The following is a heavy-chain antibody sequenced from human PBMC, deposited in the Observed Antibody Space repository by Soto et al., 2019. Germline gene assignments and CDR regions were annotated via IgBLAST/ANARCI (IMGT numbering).Heavy chain of an antibody. D-gene: IGHD6-19*01. CDR2: ISGSGGST. CDR1: GFTFSSYA. Sequence: EVQLLESGGGLVQPGGSLRLSCAASGFTFSSYAMSWVRQAPGKGLEWVSAISGSGGSTYYADSVKGRFTISRDNYNTTLTLHMNRLRAEDTAVYDYSKDVPFIAVADTFDYWGQGTLVTVSS. CDR3: SKDVPFIAVADTFDY. V-gene: IGHV3-23*01. J-gene: IGHJ4*02.